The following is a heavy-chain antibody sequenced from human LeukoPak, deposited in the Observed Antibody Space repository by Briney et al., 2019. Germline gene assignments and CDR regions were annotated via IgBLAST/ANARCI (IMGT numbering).Heavy chain of an antibody. D-gene: IGHD3-10*01. CDR2: IRYDGSNK. CDR3: ARVTFGEFLDYYYYMDV. V-gene: IGHV3-30*02. CDR1: GFTFSSYG. Sequence: PGGSLRLSCAASGFTFSSYGMHWVRQAPGKGLEWVAFIRYDGSNKYYADSVKGRFTISRDNAKNSLYLQMNSLRAEDTAVYYCARVTFGEFLDYYYYMDVWGKGTTVTVSS. J-gene: IGHJ6*03.